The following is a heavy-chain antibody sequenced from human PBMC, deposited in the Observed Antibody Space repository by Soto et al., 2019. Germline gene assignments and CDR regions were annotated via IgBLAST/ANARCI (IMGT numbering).Heavy chain of an antibody. V-gene: IGHV4-38-2*02. CDR1: GYSISNGYY. CDR3: ARDPVGARSAPFDY. J-gene: IGHJ4*02. D-gene: IGHD1-26*01. Sequence: PSETLSLTCAVSGYSISNGYYWGWIRQPPGKGLEWIGNAYHSGSTYYNPSLKSRVTISVDTSKNQFSLKLTSLTAADTAVYYCARDPVGARSAPFDYWGQGTMVTV. CDR2: AYHSGST.